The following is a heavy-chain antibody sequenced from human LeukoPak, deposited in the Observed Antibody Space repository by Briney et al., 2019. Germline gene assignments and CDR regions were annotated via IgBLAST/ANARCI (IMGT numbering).Heavy chain of an antibody. D-gene: IGHD3-10*01. J-gene: IGHJ4*02. CDR2: ISWNSGSI. V-gene: IGHV3-9*01. Sequence: GGSLRFSCAASGFTFDDYAMHWVRQAPGKGLEWVSGISWNSGSIGYADSVKGRFTISRDNAKNSLYLQMNSLRAEDTALYYCAKPRTPPYYYGSGSYYTPLDYWGQGTLVTVSS. CDR1: GFTFDDYA. CDR3: AKPRTPPYYYGSGSYYTPLDY.